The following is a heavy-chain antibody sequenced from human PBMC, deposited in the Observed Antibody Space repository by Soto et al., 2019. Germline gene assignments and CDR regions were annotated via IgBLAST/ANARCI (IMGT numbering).Heavy chain of an antibody. CDR3: ARFGRRCSSTSCYRWFDP. D-gene: IGHD2-2*01. CDR1: GGSFSGYY. V-gene: IGHV4-34*01. Sequence: SETLSLTXAVYGGSFSGYYWSWIRQPPGKGLEWIGEINHSGSTNYNPSLKSRVTISVDTSKNQFSLKLSSVTAADTAVYYCARFGRRCSSTSCYRWFDPWGQGTLVTVSS. J-gene: IGHJ5*02. CDR2: INHSGST.